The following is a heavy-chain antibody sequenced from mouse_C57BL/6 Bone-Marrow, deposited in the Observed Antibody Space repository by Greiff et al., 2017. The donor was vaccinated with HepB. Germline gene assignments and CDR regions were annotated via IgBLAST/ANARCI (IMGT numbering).Heavy chain of an antibody. V-gene: IGHV1-50*01. J-gene: IGHJ3*01. D-gene: IGHD1-1*01. CDR3: ARYYGSGGFAY. CDR2: IDPSDSYT. Sequence: QVQLQQPGAELVKPGASVKLSCKASGYTFTSYWMQWVKQRPGQGLEWIGEIDPSDSYTNYNQKFKGEATLTVDTSSSTAYMQLSSLTSEDSAVYYCARYYGSGGFAYWGQGTLVTVSA. CDR1: GYTFTSYW.